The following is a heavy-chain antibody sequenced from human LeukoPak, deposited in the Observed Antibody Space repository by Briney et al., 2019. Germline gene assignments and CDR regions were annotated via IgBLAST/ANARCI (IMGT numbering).Heavy chain of an antibody. V-gene: IGHV1-69*13. J-gene: IGHJ4*02. D-gene: IGHD3-22*01. CDR3: ARGVPTYYYDSSGQYYFDY. CDR1: GGTFSSYA. Sequence: GASVKVSCKASGGTFSSYAISWVRQAPGQGLEWMGGIIPIFGTANYAQKFQGRVTITADESTSTAYMELSSLRSEDTAVYYCARGVPTYYYDSSGQYYFDYWGQGTLVTVSS. CDR2: IIPIFGTA.